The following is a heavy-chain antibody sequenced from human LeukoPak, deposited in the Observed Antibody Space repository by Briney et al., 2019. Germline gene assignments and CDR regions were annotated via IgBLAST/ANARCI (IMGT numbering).Heavy chain of an antibody. CDR3: AVRGRGYSYGSYYYYMDV. Sequence: SETLSLTCTVSGGSISSGSYYWSRIRQPAGKGLEWIGRIYTSGSTNYNPSLKSRVTISVDTSKNQFSLKLSSVTAADTAVYYCAVRGRGYSYGSYYYYMDVWGKGTTVTVSS. D-gene: IGHD5-18*01. J-gene: IGHJ6*03. V-gene: IGHV4-61*02. CDR1: GGSISSGSYY. CDR2: IYTSGST.